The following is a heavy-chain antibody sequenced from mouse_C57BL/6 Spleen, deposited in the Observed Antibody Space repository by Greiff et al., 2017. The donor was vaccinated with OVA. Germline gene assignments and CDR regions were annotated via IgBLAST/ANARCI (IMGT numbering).Heavy chain of an antibody. CDR3: TREGYGSSWDYFDY. CDR2: ISSGGDYI. CDR1: GFTFSSYA. J-gene: IGHJ2*01. V-gene: IGHV5-9-1*02. D-gene: IGHD1-1*01. Sequence: DVHVVASWEGLVKPGGSLKLSCAASGFTFSSYAMSWVRQTPEKRLEWVAYISSGGDYIYYADTVKGRFTISRDNARNTLYLQMSSLKSEDTAMYYCTREGYGSSWDYFDYWGQGTTLTVSS.